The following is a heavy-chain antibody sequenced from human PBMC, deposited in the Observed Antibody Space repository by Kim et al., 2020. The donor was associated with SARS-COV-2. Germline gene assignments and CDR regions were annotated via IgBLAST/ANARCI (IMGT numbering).Heavy chain of an antibody. CDR3: ASSQKDYYDSSGYYFR. J-gene: IGHJ1*01. Sequence: SETLSLTCTVSGGSVSSGSYYWSWIRQPPGKGLEWIGYIYYSGSTNYNPSLKSRVTISVDTSKNQFSLKLSSVTAADTAVYYCASSQKDYYDSSGYYFRWGQSALVTVSS. CDR2: IYYSGST. D-gene: IGHD3-22*01. CDR1: GGSVSSGSYY. V-gene: IGHV4-61*01.